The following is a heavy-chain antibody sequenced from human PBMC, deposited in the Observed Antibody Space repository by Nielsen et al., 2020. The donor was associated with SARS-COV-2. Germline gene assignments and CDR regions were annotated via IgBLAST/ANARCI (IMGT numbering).Heavy chain of an antibody. CDR3: ARDRVTAMVTENFDY. J-gene: IGHJ4*02. V-gene: IGHV1-18*04. Sequence: ALVKVSCKASGYTFTSYGISWVRQAPGQGLEWMGWISAYNGNTNYAQKLQGRVTMTTDTSTSTAYMELRSLRSDDTAVYYCARDRVTAMVTENFDYWGQGTLVTVSS. CDR2: ISAYNGNT. CDR1: GYTFTSYG. D-gene: IGHD5-18*01.